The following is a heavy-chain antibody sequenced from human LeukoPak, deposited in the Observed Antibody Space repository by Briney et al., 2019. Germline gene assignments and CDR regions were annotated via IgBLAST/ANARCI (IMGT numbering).Heavy chain of an antibody. CDR1: GYTLTAYH. CDR2: IYPPTGGT. J-gene: IGHJ4*02. Sequence: GASVKVSCKTSGYTLTAYHVHWVRQAPGQGLEFMGWIYPPTGGTVLAEKFQGRVIMTRDTSITTAYMELSGLNFDDTAVYYCVRENWYYDHWGQGTLVTVSS. V-gene: IGHV1-2*02. D-gene: IGHD3-16*01. CDR3: VRENWYYDH.